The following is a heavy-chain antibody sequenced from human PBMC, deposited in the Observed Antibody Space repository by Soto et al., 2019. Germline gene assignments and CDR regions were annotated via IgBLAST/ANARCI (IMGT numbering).Heavy chain of an antibody. D-gene: IGHD3-22*01. Sequence: PSETLSLTCAVSGGSISSGGYSWSWIRQPPGKGLEWIGYIYYSGSTNYNPSLKSRVTISVDTSKNQFSLKLSSVTAADTAVYYCARDSLDSMHYYYGMDVWGQGTTVTVSS. CDR2: IYYSGST. V-gene: IGHV4-61*08. CDR3: ARDSLDSMHYYYGMDV. J-gene: IGHJ6*02. CDR1: GGSISSGGYS.